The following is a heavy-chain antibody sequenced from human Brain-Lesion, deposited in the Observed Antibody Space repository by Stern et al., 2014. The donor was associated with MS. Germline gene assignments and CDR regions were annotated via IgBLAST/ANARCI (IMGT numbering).Heavy chain of an antibody. CDR2: INPNSGGT. J-gene: IGHJ3*02. CDR3: ALEAFDI. CDR1: GYNFTIHG. Sequence: QVQLVQSGAEVKRPGASLKVSCKASGYNFTIHGINWLRQAPGQGLEWMGWINPNSGGTNYAQKFQGRVTMTRDTSISTAYMELSRLRSDDTAVYYCALEAFDIWGQGTMVTVSS. V-gene: IGHV1-2*02.